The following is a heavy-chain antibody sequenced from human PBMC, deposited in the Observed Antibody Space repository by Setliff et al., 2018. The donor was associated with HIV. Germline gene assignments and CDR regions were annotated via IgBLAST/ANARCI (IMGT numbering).Heavy chain of an antibody. CDR2: MSYDGNNK. J-gene: IGHJ4*02. Sequence: QAGGSLRLSCAASGFIFSSYAMHWVRQAPGKGLEWVAVMSYDGNNKYYADSVKGRFTISRDNSKNTLFLQMNSLRPEDTAVYYCAKDPRAAVATICDYWGQGTLVTVSS. CDR1: GFIFSSYA. V-gene: IGHV3-30*01. CDR3: AKDPRAAVATICDY. D-gene: IGHD5-12*01.